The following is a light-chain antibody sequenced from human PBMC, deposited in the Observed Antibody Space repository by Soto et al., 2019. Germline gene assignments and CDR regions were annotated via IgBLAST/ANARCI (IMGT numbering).Light chain of an antibody. J-gene: IGKJ1*01. CDR3: QQYCSSPLT. CDR1: QSLSSTY. V-gene: IGKV3-20*01. CDR2: GAS. Sequence: EIVLTQSPGTLSLSPGERATLSCRASQSLSSTYLAWYQQKPGQAPWLLIYGASNRATGIPDRFSGSGSGTDFTLTINRLEPEDFAVYYCQQYCSSPLTFGQGTKVEIK.